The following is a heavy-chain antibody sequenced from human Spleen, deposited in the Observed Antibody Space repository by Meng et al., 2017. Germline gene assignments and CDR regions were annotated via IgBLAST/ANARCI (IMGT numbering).Heavy chain of an antibody. D-gene: IGHD3-16*01. Sequence: QVQCVQSGAEVKKPGASGKVSCKASGYTFTGYDMHWVRQAPGQGLEWMGWISPFNANTHSAQKLQGRVTMTTDTSTNTAYMELRSLRSGDTAVYYCARALGRFDPWGQGTLVTVSS. CDR3: ARALGRFDP. CDR2: ISPFNANT. CDR1: GYTFTGYD. J-gene: IGHJ5*02. V-gene: IGHV1-18*04.